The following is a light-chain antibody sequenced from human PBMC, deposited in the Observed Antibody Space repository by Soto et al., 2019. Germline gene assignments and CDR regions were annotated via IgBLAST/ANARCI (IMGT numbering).Light chain of an antibody. J-gene: IGLJ2*01. V-gene: IGLV2-8*01. CDR3: SSYAGSNNSDVV. CDR2: EVS. Sequence: QAVVTQPPSASGSPGQSVTISCTGTSSDVGGYNYVSWYQQHPGKAPKLMIYEVSKRPSGVPDRFSGSKSGNTASLTVSGLQAEDEADYYCSSYAGSNNSDVVFGGGTKVTVL. CDR1: SSDVGGYNY.